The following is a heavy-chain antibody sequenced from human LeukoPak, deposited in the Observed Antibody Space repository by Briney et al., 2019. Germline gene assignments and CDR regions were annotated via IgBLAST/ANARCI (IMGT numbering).Heavy chain of an antibody. J-gene: IGHJ4*02. Sequence: GGSLRLSCAASGFTFSSYGMHWVRQAPGKGLEWVAVISYDGSNKYYADSVKGRFTISRDNSKNTLYVQMNSLRTEDTAVYYCARDRADWDLDHWGQGTLVTVSS. CDR3: ARDRADWDLDH. CDR2: ISYDGSNK. V-gene: IGHV3-30*03. D-gene: IGHD3/OR15-3a*01. CDR1: GFTFSSYG.